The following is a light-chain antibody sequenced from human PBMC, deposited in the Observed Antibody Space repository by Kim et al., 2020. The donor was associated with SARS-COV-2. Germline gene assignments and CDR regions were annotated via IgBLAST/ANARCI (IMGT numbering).Light chain of an antibody. J-gene: IGLJ3*02. V-gene: IGLV3-19*01. CDR1: SLRSYY. CDR3: NSRESSGNHWV. CDR2: GKN. Sequence: SSELTQDPAVSVALGQTVRITCQGDSLRSYYASWYQQKPGQAPLLVIYGKNNRPSGIPDRFSGSSSGNTASLTITGAQAEDEADYYCNSRESSGNHWVFG.